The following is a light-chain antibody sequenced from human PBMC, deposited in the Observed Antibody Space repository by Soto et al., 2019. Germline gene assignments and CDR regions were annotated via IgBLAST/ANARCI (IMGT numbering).Light chain of an antibody. CDR1: SSDVGGYNY. J-gene: IGLJ1*01. CDR3: CSNTVSGTYV. Sequence: QSVLTQPASVSGSPGQSITISCTGTSSDVGGYNYVSWYQQHPGKAPKLMIYLLSNRPSGVSNRFSGSKSGNTATMTISGLQAEDEADYYCCSNTVSGTYVFGTGTKVTVL. CDR2: LLS. V-gene: IGLV2-14*01.